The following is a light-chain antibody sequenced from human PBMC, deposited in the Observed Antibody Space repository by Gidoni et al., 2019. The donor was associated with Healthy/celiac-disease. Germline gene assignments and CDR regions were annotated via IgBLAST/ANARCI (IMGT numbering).Light chain of an antibody. CDR3: NSRDSSGNHVV. CDR2: GKN. V-gene: IGLV3-19*01. J-gene: IGLJ2*01. Sequence: SSALTQDPAVSVALGQTVRITCQGDSRRSYYASWYQQKPGQPPVLVIYGKNNRPSGIPDRFSGSSSGNTASLTITGAQAEDEADYYCNSRDSSGNHVVFGGGTKLTVL. CDR1: SRRSYY.